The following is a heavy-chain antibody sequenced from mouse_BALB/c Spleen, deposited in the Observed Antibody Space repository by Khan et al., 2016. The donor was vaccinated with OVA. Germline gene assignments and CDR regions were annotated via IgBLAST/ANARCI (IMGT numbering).Heavy chain of an antibody. CDR1: GYTFTTYW. CDR2: INPGTGFT. D-gene: IGHD2-3*01. CDR3: ARRGLDGHFAY. V-gene: IGHV1-7*01. J-gene: IGHJ3*01. Sequence: QVQLQQSGAELAKPGASVKLSCTASGYTFTTYWIHWVKQRPGQGLDWIGYINPGTGFTKYNKNFKDKATLTTDASSSTAYMQLSSLTSADSAVYYCARRGLDGHFAYWGQGTLVTVAA.